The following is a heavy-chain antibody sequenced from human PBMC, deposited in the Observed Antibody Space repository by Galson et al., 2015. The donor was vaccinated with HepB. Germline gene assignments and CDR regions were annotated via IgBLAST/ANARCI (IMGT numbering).Heavy chain of an antibody. Sequence: SVKVSCKVSGYTLTELSMHWVRQAPGKGLEWMGSFDPEDGETIYAQKFQGRVTMTEDTSTDTAYMELSSLRSEDTAVYYCATASHSSGYRYYYYYGMDVWGQGTTVTVSS. CDR2: FDPEDGET. CDR3: ATASHSSGYRYYYYYGMDV. J-gene: IGHJ6*02. CDR1: GYTLTELS. D-gene: IGHD3-22*01. V-gene: IGHV1-24*01.